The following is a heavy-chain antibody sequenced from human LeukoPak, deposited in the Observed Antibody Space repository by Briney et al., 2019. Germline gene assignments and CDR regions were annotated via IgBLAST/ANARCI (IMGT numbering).Heavy chain of an antibody. D-gene: IGHD6-13*01. V-gene: IGHV3-74*01. J-gene: IGHJ4*02. CDR1: GFTFSSHW. CDR2: INSDGSST. Sequence: GGSLRLSCVASGFTFSSHWMYWVRQAPGKGLVWVSRINSDGSSTNYADSVKGRFTISRDNSKNTLYLQMSSLRPEDTAVFYCVKGRIADAGRGGFDYWGQGALVTVSS. CDR3: VKGRIADAGRGGFDY.